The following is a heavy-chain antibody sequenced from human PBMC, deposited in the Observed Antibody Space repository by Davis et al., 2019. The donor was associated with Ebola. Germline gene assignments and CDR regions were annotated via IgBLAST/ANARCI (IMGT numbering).Heavy chain of an antibody. D-gene: IGHD5/OR15-5a*01. J-gene: IGHJ4*02. V-gene: IGHV3-7*01. CDR1: GLTFSNYW. CDR2: IKEDGSDK. CDR3: ARDRGVSRVFDA. Sequence: PGGSLRLSCAVSGLTFSNYWMSWVRQAPGKGLEWVANIKEDGSDKYYVDSVKGRFTISRDNAKNSLYLEMNSLRAEDTAVYYCARDRGVSRVFDAWGLGTQVTVSS.